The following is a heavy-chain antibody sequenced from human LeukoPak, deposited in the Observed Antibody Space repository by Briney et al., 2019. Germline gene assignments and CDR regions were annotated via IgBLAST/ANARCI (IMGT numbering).Heavy chain of an antibody. CDR3: ARHGPTATTPRGGRNGIDAFDI. CDR2: ISYIGST. CDR1: GGSFTTHY. D-gene: IGHD5-12*01. V-gene: IGHV4-59*08. Sequence: PSETLSLTCTVSGGSFTTHYWSWIRQPPGKGLEWIGYISYIGSTNYNPSLKSRVTISVDTSKNQFSLKLSSVTAADTAVYYCARHGPTATTPRGGRNGIDAFDIWGQGTMVTVSS. J-gene: IGHJ3*02.